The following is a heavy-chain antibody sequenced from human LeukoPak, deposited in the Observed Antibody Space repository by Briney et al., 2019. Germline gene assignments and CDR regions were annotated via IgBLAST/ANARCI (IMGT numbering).Heavy chain of an antibody. V-gene: IGHV3-7*03. CDR1: GFTFSSYW. Sequence: GGSLRLSCAASGFTFSSYWMSWVRQAPGRGLEWVANIKQDGSEKYYVDSVKGRFTISRVNAKNSLYLQMNSLRAEDTAVYHCARDGASEWEWLLHGSDHAFDIWGQGTMVTVSS. J-gene: IGHJ3*02. CDR2: IKQDGSEK. CDR3: ARDGASEWEWLLHGSDHAFDI. D-gene: IGHD3-3*01.